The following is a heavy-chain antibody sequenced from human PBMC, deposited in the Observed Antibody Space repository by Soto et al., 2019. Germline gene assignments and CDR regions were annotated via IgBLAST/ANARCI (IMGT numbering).Heavy chain of an antibody. Sequence: QVQLVESGGGLVKPGGSLRLSCAASGFTFSDYYMSWIRQAPGKGLEWVSYISSSSSYTNYADSVKGRFTISRDNAKNSLYLQMNSRRAEDTAVYYCARVLVRGVIIYYFDYWGQGTLVTVSS. J-gene: IGHJ4*02. V-gene: IGHV3-11*06. CDR2: ISSSSSYT. CDR3: ARVLVRGVIIYYFDY. D-gene: IGHD3-10*01. CDR1: GFTFSDYY.